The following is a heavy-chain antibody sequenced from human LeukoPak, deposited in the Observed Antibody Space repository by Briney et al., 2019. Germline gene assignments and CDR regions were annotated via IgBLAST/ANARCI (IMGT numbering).Heavy chain of an antibody. CDR3: ARAGKYSYSSVDH. V-gene: IGHV3-74*01. D-gene: IGHD2-21*01. CDR2: INGDGSTT. CDR1: GFTFNSYW. J-gene: IGHJ4*02. Sequence: GGSLRLSCAASGFTFNSYWMHWVRKSPGKGLVWVSRINGDGSTTTYADSVKGRFTTSRDSAKNTLYLQMNSLRDDDTAVYYCARAGKYSYSSVDHCGQGTLVTASS.